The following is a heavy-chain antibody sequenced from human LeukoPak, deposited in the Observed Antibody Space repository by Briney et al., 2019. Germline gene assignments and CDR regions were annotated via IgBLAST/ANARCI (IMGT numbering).Heavy chain of an antibody. Sequence: GGSLRLSCAASGFTFSSYAMHWVRQAPGKGLEWVAVISYDGSNKYYADSVKGRFTISRDNSKNTLYLQMNSLRAEDTAVYYCARGGTMIVVVIDFDYWGQGTLVTVSS. CDR1: GFTFSSYA. J-gene: IGHJ4*02. D-gene: IGHD3-22*01. V-gene: IGHV3-30-3*01. CDR2: ISYDGSNK. CDR3: ARGGTMIVVVIDFDY.